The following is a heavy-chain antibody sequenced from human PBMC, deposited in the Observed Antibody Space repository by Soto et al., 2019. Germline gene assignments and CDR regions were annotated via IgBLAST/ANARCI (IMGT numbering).Heavy chain of an antibody. Sequence: QVQLQESGPGLVKPSETLSLTCTVSGGSVSSGNHYWSWIRQPPGKELEFIAYVFYSGSDNYNPSLKSLVTTSIDTSKNQFSLNLRSVTAADTAVYYCARGRGYGYGIDYWGQGTLVTVSS. CDR1: GGSVSSGNHY. CDR2: VFYSGSD. V-gene: IGHV4-61*01. J-gene: IGHJ4*02. CDR3: ARGRGYGYGIDY. D-gene: IGHD5-18*01.